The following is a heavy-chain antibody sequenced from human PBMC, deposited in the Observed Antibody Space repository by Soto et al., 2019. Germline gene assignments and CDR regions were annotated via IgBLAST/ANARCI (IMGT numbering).Heavy chain of an antibody. Sequence: EVQLVESGGGLVQPGGSLKLSCAASGFTFSGSAMHWVRQASGKGLEWVGRIRSKANSYATAYAASVKGRFTISRDDSKNTAYLQMNSLKTEDTACYYCTRTMTTAAFDIWGQGTMVHVSS. D-gene: IGHD4-17*01. CDR2: IRSKANSYAT. CDR3: TRTMTTAAFDI. J-gene: IGHJ3*02. CDR1: GFTFSGSA. V-gene: IGHV3-73*02.